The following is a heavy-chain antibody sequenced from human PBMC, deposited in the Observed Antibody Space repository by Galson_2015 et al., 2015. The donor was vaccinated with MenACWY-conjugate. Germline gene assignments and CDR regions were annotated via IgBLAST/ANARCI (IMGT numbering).Heavy chain of an antibody. D-gene: IGHD5-12*01. J-gene: IGHJ3*02. Sequence: SLRLSCAASGFTFSSYGMHWVRRAPGKGLEWVAFIRYDGSNKYYADSVKGRFTISRDNSKNTLYLQMNSLRAEDTAVYYCAKVENGGYDSRAAQPRKKMVDAFDIWGQGKRVTVSS. V-gene: IGHV3-30*02. CDR1: GFTFSSYG. CDR3: AKVENGGYDSRAAQPRKKMVDAFDI. CDR2: IRYDGSNK.